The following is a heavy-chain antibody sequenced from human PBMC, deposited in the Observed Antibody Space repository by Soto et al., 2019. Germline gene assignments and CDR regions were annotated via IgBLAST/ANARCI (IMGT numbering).Heavy chain of an antibody. J-gene: IGHJ4*02. V-gene: IGHV3-23*01. CDR3: AKSYLRGYYDSSGYYFGPFDY. CDR2: ISGSGGST. Sequence: GGSLRLSCAASGFTFSSYAMSWVRQAPGKGLEWVSAISGSGGSTYYADSVKGRLTISRDNSKNTLYLQMNSLRAEDTAVYYCAKSYLRGYYDSSGYYFGPFDYWGQGTLVTVSS. D-gene: IGHD3-22*01. CDR1: GFTFSSYA.